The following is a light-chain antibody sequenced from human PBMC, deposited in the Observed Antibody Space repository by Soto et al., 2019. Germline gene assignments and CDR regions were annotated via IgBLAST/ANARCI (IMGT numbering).Light chain of an antibody. V-gene: IGKV3-11*01. CDR1: ESVSRY. Sequence: EIVFSQSPSTVSSSKGERATLYCRASESVSRYLAWYQQRPGQAPRLLMYDVSNRATGIPARFSGSGSGTEFTLTISSLQPDDFATYYCQHHNSYGTFGQGAKVDIK. CDR2: DVS. CDR3: QHHNSYGT. J-gene: IGKJ1*01.